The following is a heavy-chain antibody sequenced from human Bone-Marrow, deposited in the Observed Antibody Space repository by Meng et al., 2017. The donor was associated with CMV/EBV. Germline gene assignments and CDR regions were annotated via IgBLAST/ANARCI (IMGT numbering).Heavy chain of an antibody. Sequence: SETLSLTCTVSGGSISSTNYYWGWIRQPPGKGLEWVGSGYYSGNTYYNPSLKGRVTISVDTSKNQFSLELRSVTAADTAVYYCARDWVSYDSSGYALDIWGQGTLVTVSS. CDR1: GGSISSTNYY. CDR3: ARDWVSYDSSGYALDI. J-gene: IGHJ4*02. V-gene: IGHV4-39*07. CDR2: GYYSGNT. D-gene: IGHD3-22*01.